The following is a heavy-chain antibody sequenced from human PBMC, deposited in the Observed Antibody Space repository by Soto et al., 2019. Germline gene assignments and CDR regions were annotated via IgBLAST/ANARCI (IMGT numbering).Heavy chain of an antibody. Sequence: SETLSLTCTVSGGSVSSGSYYWSWIRQPPGKGLEWIGYIYYSGSTNYNPSLKSRVTISVDTSKNQFSLKLSSVTAADTAVYYCARGDGYNWDYWGQGTPVTVSS. CDR2: IYYSGST. CDR1: GGSVSSGSYY. D-gene: IGHD5-12*01. CDR3: ARGDGYNWDY. J-gene: IGHJ4*02. V-gene: IGHV4-61*01.